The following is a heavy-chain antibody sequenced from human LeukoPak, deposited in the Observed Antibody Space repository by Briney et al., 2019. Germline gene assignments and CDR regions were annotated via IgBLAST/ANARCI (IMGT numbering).Heavy chain of an antibody. Sequence: GGSLRLSCAASGFIFTYSWMSWVRQAPGKGLEWVANIRHDGSQTYYLDSVKGRFTISRYNAKNEVYLEMNNLRGADTAVYYCATGANLFQFWGQGTLVTVSS. CDR1: GFIFTYSW. J-gene: IGHJ4*02. D-gene: IGHD1-14*01. CDR2: IRHDGSQT. CDR3: ATGANLFQF. V-gene: IGHV3-7*01.